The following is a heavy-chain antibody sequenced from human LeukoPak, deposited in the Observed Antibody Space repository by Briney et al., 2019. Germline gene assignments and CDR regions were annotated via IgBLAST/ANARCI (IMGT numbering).Heavy chain of an antibody. CDR1: GDSVSNNSAA. V-gene: IGHV6-1*01. CDR3: ARSENWCFDL. Sequence: SQTLSLTCAISGDSVSNNSAACHWIRQSPSRGLEWLGRTKYRSKWYIDYAVSVKSRITIIPDTSKNQFSLQLNSVTPEDTAVYFCARSENWCFDLWGRGTLVTVSS. J-gene: IGHJ2*01. CDR2: TKYRSKWYI.